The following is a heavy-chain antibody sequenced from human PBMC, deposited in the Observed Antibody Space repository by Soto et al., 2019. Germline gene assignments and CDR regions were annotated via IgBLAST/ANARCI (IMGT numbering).Heavy chain of an antibody. CDR3: AKNRGLQYYFDY. V-gene: IGHV3-23*01. Sequence: PGGSLRLSCAASGFTFDSYAMNWVRQAPGKGLEWVSTISGSGDYTYYADSVKGRFTISRDNSKNMMYLQMNSLRADDTAVYYCAKNRGLQYYFDYWGQGTLVTVS. CDR1: GFTFDSYA. J-gene: IGHJ4*02. CDR2: ISGSGDYT.